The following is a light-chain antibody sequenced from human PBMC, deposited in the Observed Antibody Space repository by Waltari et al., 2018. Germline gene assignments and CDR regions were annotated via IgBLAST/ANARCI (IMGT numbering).Light chain of an antibody. Sequence: SYELTQPPSVSVSPGQTARITCSGDALPKQYAYWYQQKPGQAPVLVIYKDSERLSGIPERFSGASSGTTVTLTISGVQAEDESDYYCQSADSSGTYSVVFGGGTKLTVL. CDR2: KDS. CDR3: QSADSSGTYSVV. CDR1: ALPKQY. V-gene: IGLV3-25*03. J-gene: IGLJ2*01.